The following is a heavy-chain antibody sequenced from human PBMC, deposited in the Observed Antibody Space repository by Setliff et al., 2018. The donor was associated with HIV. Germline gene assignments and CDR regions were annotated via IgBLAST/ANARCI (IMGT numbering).Heavy chain of an antibody. CDR3: ARNGARYYYDSSGYHFDY. Sequence: SVKVSCKASGYTFIDYFMHWVRQAPGQGLEWMGGIIPIFGTANYAQKFQGRVTITTDESTSTAYMELSSLRSEDTAVYYCARNGARYYYDSSGYHFDYWGQGTLVTVSS. CDR1: GYTFIDYF. V-gene: IGHV1-69*05. D-gene: IGHD3-22*01. CDR2: IIPIFGTA. J-gene: IGHJ4*02.